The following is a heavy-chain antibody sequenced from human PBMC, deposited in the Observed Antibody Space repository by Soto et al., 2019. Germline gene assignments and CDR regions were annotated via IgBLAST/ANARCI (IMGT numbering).Heavy chain of an antibody. Sequence: QVQLVQSGADVKKPGSSVKVSCKASGGIFSTYAISWLRQAPGQGLEWMGGIIPIFGTPNYAQRFQGRVTITADESTTTSYMELSRLKSEDTAVYYCARDRHDYGSGNYYNRIDFWGQGTLVTVSS. J-gene: IGHJ4*02. V-gene: IGHV1-69*01. CDR2: IIPIFGTP. D-gene: IGHD3-10*01. CDR1: GGIFSTYA. CDR3: ARDRHDYGSGNYYNRIDF.